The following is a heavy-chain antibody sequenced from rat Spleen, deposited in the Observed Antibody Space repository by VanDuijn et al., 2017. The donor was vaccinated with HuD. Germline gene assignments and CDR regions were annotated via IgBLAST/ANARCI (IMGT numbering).Heavy chain of an antibody. V-gene: IGHV5-29*01. J-gene: IGHJ2*01. CDR1: GLTFSAYY. Sequence: EVHLVESGGDLVQPGRSLKLSCAASGLTFSAYYMAWVRQAPTKGLEWVATISYDGSSTYYRDSVKGRFTISRDNAKNTLYLQMDSLRPEDTATYYCATHNSGYFDYWGQGVMVTVSS. CDR2: ISYDGSST. D-gene: IGHD4-3*01. CDR3: ATHNSGYFDY.